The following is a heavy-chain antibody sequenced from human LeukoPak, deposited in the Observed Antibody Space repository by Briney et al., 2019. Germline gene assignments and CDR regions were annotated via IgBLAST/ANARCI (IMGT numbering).Heavy chain of an antibody. CDR1: GFTFDDYA. Sequence: PGGSLRLSCAASGFTFDDYAMHWVRQAPGKGLEWVSKIGGSGGDTYYADSVKGRFTISRDNFKNTLYLQMNSLRAEDTALYYCADWNYVHYWGQGTLVTVSS. D-gene: IGHD1-7*01. CDR2: IGGSGGDT. J-gene: IGHJ4*02. CDR3: ADWNYVHY. V-gene: IGHV3-23*01.